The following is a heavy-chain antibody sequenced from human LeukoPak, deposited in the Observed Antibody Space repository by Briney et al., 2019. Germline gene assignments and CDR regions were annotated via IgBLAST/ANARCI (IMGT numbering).Heavy chain of an antibody. CDR1: GGSFSGYF. J-gene: IGHJ5*02. V-gene: IGHV4-34*01. D-gene: IGHD2-15*01. Sequence: SETLSLTCAVSGGSFSGYFWTWIRQPPGKGLEWIGEINHSGRTNYNPSLKSRVTISVDTSKNQFSLKLSSVTAADTAVYYCARPLGYCSDSRCPQSWFDPWGQGTLVTVSS. CDR2: INHSGRT. CDR3: ARPLGYCSDSRCPQSWFDP.